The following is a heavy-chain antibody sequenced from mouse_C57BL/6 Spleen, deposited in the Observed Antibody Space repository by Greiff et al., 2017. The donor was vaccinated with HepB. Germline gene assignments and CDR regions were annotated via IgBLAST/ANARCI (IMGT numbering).Heavy chain of an antibody. J-gene: IGHJ4*01. V-gene: IGHV5-17*01. D-gene: IGHD1-1*01. Sequence: EVHLVVSGGGLVKPGGSLKLSCAASGFTFSDYGMHWVRQAPEKGLEWVAYISSGSSTIYYADKVKGRFTISRDNAQNTLFLQMTRLRSEDTAMYYCAMVWSSSIDYWGQGTSVTVSS. CDR2: ISSGSSTI. CDR1: GFTFSDYG. CDR3: AMVWSSSIDY.